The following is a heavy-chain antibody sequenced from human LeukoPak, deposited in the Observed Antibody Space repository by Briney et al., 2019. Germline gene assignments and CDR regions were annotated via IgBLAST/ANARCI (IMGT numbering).Heavy chain of an antibody. Sequence: SVTVSCKASGGTFISYAISWVRQAPGQGLEWMGGIIPIFGTANYAQKFQGRVTITTDESTSTAYMELSSLRSEDTAVYYCATSTSRYQGYHDAFDIWGQGTMVTVSS. V-gene: IGHV1-69*05. CDR3: ATSTSRYQGYHDAFDI. CDR1: GGTFISYA. D-gene: IGHD2-2*01. CDR2: IIPIFGTA. J-gene: IGHJ3*02.